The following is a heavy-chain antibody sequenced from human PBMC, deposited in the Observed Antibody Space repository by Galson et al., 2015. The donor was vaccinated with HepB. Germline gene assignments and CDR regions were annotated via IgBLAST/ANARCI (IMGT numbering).Heavy chain of an antibody. D-gene: IGHD6-19*01. CDR2: INPNSGGT. Sequence: SVKVSCKASGYTFTGYYMHWVRQAPGQGLEWMGWINPNSGGTNYAQKFQGWVTMTRDTSISTAYMELSRLRSDDTAVYYCARGEGSGWPYYYGMDVWGQGTTVTVSS. J-gene: IGHJ6*02. CDR1: GYTFTGYY. V-gene: IGHV1-2*04. CDR3: ARGEGSGWPYYYGMDV.